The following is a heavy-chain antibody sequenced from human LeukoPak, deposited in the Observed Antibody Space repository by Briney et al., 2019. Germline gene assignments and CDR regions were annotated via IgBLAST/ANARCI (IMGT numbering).Heavy chain of an antibody. J-gene: IGHJ3*02. CDR1: GGSFSGYY. V-gene: IGHV4-34*01. CDR3: AIPSSGWYRGAFDI. Sequence: PSETLSLTCAVYGGSFSGYYWSWIRQPPGKGLEWIGEINHSGSTNYNPSLKSRVTISVDTSKNQFSLKLSSVTAADTAVYYCAIPSSGWYRGAFDIWGQGTMVTVSS. CDR2: INHSGST. D-gene: IGHD6-19*01.